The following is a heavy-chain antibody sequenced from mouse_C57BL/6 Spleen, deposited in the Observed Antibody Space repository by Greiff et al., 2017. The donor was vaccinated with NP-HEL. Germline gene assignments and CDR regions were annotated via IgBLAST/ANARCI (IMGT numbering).Heavy chain of an antibody. Sequence: QVQLQQSGAELARPGASVKMSCKASGYTFTSYTMHWVKQRPGQGLEWIGYINPSSGYTKYNQKFKDKATLTADKSSSTAYMQLSSLTSEDSAVYDCARSTVLYWYFDVWGTGTTVTVSS. CDR3: ARSTVLYWYFDV. V-gene: IGHV1-4*01. J-gene: IGHJ1*03. CDR1: GYTFTSYT. D-gene: IGHD1-1*01. CDR2: INPSSGYT.